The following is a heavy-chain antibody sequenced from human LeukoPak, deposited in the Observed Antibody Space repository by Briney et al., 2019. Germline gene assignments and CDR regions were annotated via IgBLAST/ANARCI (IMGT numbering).Heavy chain of an antibody. CDR1: GGTFSGYA. J-gene: IGHJ4*02. V-gene: IGHV1-69*01. CDR2: IIPIFGTA. D-gene: IGHD2-2*01. CDR3: ARDAALGVVPAAMGFDY. Sequence: ASVKVSCKASGGTFSGYAISWVRQAPGQGLEWMGGIIPIFGTANYAQKFQGRVTITADESTSTAYMELSSLRSEDTAVYYCARDAALGVVPAAMGFDYWGQGTLVTVSS.